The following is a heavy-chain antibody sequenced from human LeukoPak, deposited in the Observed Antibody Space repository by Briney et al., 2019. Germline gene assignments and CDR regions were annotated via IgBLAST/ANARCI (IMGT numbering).Heavy chain of an antibody. J-gene: IGHJ3*02. CDR1: GGSFSGYY. CDR2: INHSGST. D-gene: IGHD3-22*01. CDR3: AKPSHHYYDSIYDTFDI. V-gene: IGHV4-34*01. Sequence: SETPSLTCAVYGGSFSGYYWSWIRQPPGKGLEWIGEINHSGSTNYNPSLKSRVTISVDTSKNQFSLKLSSVTAADTAVYYCAKPSHHYYDSIYDTFDIWGQGTMVTVSS.